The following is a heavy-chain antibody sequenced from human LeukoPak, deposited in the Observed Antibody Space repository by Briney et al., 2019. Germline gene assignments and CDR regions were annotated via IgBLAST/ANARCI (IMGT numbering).Heavy chain of an antibody. V-gene: IGHV3-30*18. Sequence: PGRSLRLSCAASGFTFSSYGMHWVRQAPGKGLEWVAVISYDGSNKYYADSVKGRFTISRDNSKNTLYLQMNSLRAEDTAVYYCAKDLGIRFLEWGNWFDPWGQGTLVTVSS. J-gene: IGHJ5*02. D-gene: IGHD3-3*01. CDR3: AKDLGIRFLEWGNWFDP. CDR2: ISYDGSNK. CDR1: GFTFSSYG.